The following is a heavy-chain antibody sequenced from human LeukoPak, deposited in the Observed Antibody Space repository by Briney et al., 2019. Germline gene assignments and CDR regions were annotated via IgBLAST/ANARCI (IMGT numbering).Heavy chain of an antibody. D-gene: IGHD4/OR15-4a*01. CDR2: INPNSGDT. CDR3: ARAGALYDAFDI. V-gene: IGHV1-2*06. J-gene: IGHJ3*02. Sequence: ASVKVSCKASGYTFTGYYIHWVRQAPGQGLEGMGRINPNSGDTNYAQKFQGRVTVTRDTSISTAYMELSRLRSDDTAVYFCARAGALYDAFDIWGQGTMVTVSS. CDR1: GYTFTGYY.